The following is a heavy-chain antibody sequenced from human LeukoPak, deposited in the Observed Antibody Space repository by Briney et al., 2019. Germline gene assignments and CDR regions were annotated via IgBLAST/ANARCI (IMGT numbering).Heavy chain of an antibody. J-gene: IGHJ5*02. Sequence: SETLSLTCTVSGGSISSSNYYWGWIRQPPGKGLEWIGSIYYSGSTYYNPSLKSPVTISVDTSKNQFSLKLSSVTAADTAVYYCASLDGYCSGGSCYSVSFVDPWGQGTLVTVSS. CDR3: ASLDGYCSGGSCYSVSFVDP. V-gene: IGHV4-39*01. D-gene: IGHD2-15*01. CDR2: IYYSGST. CDR1: GGSISSSNYY.